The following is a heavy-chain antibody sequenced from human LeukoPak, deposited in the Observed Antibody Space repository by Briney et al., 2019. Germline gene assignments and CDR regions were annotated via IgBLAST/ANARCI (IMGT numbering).Heavy chain of an antibody. D-gene: IGHD3-22*01. CDR2: INPSVGST. Sequence: ASVKVSCKASGYTFTSYYMHWVRQAPGQGLEWMGIINPSVGSTSYAQKFQGRVTMTRDTSTSTVYMELSSLRSEDTAVYYCARDPTYYYDSSGYPLYYFDYWGQGTLVTVSS. CDR1: GYTFTSYY. V-gene: IGHV1-46*03. J-gene: IGHJ4*02. CDR3: ARDPTYYYDSSGYPLYYFDY.